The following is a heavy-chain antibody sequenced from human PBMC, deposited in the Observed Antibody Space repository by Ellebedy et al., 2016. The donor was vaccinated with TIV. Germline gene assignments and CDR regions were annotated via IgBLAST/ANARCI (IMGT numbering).Heavy chain of an antibody. CDR2: IYYGGSN. J-gene: IGHJ3*02. D-gene: IGHD3-3*02. Sequence: MPGGSLRLSCAASGFTFSGSAMHWVRQASGKGLEWVGSIYYGGSNFSSPSLKSRVTISIDRSSNQFSLKLISVTAADTAVYFCARILPVSFSTAFDIWGQGTMVIVSS. V-gene: IGHV4-38-2*01. CDR3: ARILPVSFSTAFDI. CDR1: GFTFSGSA.